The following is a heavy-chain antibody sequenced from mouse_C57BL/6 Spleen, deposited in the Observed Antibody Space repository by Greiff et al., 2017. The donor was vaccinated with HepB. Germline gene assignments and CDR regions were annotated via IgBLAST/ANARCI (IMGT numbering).Heavy chain of an antibody. J-gene: IGHJ2*01. CDR2: IYPGSGNT. D-gene: IGHD1-1*01. CDR3: ARRGDYYGSSLDY. Sequence: QVQLKQSGAELVRPGASVKLSCKASGYTFTDYYINWVKQRPGQGLEWIARIYPGSGNTYYNEKFKGKATLTAEKSSSTAYMQLSSLTSEDSAVYFCARRGDYYGSSLDYWGQGTTLTVSS. V-gene: IGHV1-76*01. CDR1: GYTFTDYY.